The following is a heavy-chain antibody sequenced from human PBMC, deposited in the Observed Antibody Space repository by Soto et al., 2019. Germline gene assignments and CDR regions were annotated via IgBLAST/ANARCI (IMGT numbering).Heavy chain of an antibody. D-gene: IGHD3-9*01. V-gene: IGHV3-48*02. Sequence: EVQLVESGGGLVQPGGSLRLSCVASGFTFSTYSMTWVRQAPGKGLEWISYISGSGGTIYYADSVKGRFTISRDNAKNSLYLQMNSLRHENTAAFYCAGGMILDGLFIDCYFDIWGRGTPVTVSS. CDR1: GFTFSTYS. CDR3: AGGMILDGLFIDCYFDI. J-gene: IGHJ2*01. CDR2: ISGSGGTI.